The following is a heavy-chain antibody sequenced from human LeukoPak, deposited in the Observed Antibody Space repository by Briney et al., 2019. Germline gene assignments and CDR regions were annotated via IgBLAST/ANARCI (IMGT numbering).Heavy chain of an antibody. V-gene: IGHV3-30*01. CDR2: ISNDGSPK. CDR1: GFTFSNDP. CDR3: ARGESVAMGSIDY. D-gene: IGHD2-2*01. J-gene: IGHJ4*02. Sequence: GGSLRLSCAASGFTFSNDPMHWVRQAPGKGLDWGAVISNDGSPKYYADSVKGRFTISRDNSKNTLFLQMDSMTTEDSAVYFCARGESVAMGSIDYWGQGTLVTVSS.